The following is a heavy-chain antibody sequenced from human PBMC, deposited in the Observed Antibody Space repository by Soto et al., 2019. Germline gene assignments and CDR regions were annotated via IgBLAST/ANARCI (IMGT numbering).Heavy chain of an antibody. J-gene: IGHJ4*02. D-gene: IGHD3-3*01. CDR3: ASITIDFWSGYSDN. V-gene: IGHV4-61*01. CDR1: GGSVSSGSYY. CDR2: IYYSGST. Sequence: SENLSLTCTVSGGSVSSGSYYWSWIRQPPGKGLEWIGYIYYSGSTNYNPSLKSRVTISVDTSKNQFSLKLSSLTSADTAVYYCASITIDFWSGYSDNWGQGTLVTVSS.